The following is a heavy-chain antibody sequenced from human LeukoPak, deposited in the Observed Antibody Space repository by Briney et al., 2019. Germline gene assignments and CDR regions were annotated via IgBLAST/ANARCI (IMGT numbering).Heavy chain of an antibody. D-gene: IGHD2-21*02. V-gene: IGHV1-18*01. CDR2: ISAYNGNT. CDR1: GYTFTSYG. Sequence: VSVKVSCKASGYTFTSYGISWVRQAPGQGLEWMGWISAYNGNTNYAQKLQGRVTMTTDTSTSTAYMELRSLRSDDTAVYYCARERVVTAIYWYFDLWGRGTLVTVSS. J-gene: IGHJ2*01. CDR3: ARERVVTAIYWYFDL.